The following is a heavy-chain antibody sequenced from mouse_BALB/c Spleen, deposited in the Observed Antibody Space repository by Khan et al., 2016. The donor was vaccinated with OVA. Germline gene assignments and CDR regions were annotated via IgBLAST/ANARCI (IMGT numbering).Heavy chain of an antibody. CDR2: IWGGGST. CDR3: ARELRLGGVAY. Sequence: QVQLKESGPGLVAPSQSLSITCTVSGFSLTGYGVNWVRQPPGKGLEWLGVIWGGGSTDYNSALKSRLSIRKDNSKSQVFLKMNSLQIDDTARYYCARELRLGGVAYWGQGTVVTVSA. CDR1: GFSLTGYG. V-gene: IGHV2-6-7*01. J-gene: IGHJ3*01. D-gene: IGHD1-2*01.